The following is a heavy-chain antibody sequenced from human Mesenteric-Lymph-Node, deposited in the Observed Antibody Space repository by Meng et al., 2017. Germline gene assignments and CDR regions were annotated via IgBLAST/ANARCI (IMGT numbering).Heavy chain of an antibody. CDR1: GYTFSNYG. Sequence: QVQLVQSGAEVKKPGASVKVAGKATGYTFSNYGISWVRQAPGQGLEWMGWISGYSGNTKYAQKLQGRVTMTTDTSTNTAYMELRSLRSDDTAVYYCARADIAAAGTGGYWGQGTLVTVSS. V-gene: IGHV1-18*01. D-gene: IGHD6-13*01. CDR3: ARADIAAAGTGGY. CDR2: ISGYSGNT. J-gene: IGHJ4*02.